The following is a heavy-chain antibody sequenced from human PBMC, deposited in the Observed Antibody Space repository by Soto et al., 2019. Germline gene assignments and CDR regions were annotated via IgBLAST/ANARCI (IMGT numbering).Heavy chain of an antibody. CDR1: GGTFSSYA. CDR2: IIPIFGTA. J-gene: IGHJ4*02. V-gene: IGHV1-69*13. D-gene: IGHD5-18*01. CDR3: ARDGSVRYSYGYYFDY. Sequence: GASVKVSCKASGGTFSSYAISWVRQAPGQGLEWMGGIIPIFGTANYAQKFQGRVTITADESTSTAYMELSSLRSEDTAVYYCARDGSVRYSYGYYFDYWGQGTLVTVSS.